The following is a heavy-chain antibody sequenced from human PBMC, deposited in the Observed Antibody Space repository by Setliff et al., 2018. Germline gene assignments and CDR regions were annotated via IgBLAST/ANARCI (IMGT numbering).Heavy chain of an antibody. CDR2: IYHSGSA. Sequence: SETLSLTCAVSGYSISSDHYWGWIRQPPGKGLEWIGSIYHSGSAYYNPSLKSRVTISVDTSKNQFSLKLTSVTAEDTAVYYCARMSGFQYIDVWDKGTTVTVSS. D-gene: IGHD3-3*01. CDR1: GYSISSDHY. V-gene: IGHV4-38-2*01. CDR3: ARMSGFQYIDV. J-gene: IGHJ6*03.